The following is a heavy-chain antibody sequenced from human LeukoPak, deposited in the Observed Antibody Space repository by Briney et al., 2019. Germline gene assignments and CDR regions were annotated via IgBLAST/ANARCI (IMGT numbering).Heavy chain of an antibody. V-gene: IGHV3-21*01. CDR3: ARGPEGDLSYNWFDP. D-gene: IGHD3-10*01. CDR2: ISRSSSYI. CDR1: GFPFSSYS. Sequence: PGGSLRLSCAASGFPFSSYSMNWVRQAPGKGLEWVSSISRSSSYIFYADSVKGRFTISRDNAKTSVYLQMNSLRAEDTAVYYCARGPEGDLSYNWFDPWGQGTLVTVPS. J-gene: IGHJ5*02.